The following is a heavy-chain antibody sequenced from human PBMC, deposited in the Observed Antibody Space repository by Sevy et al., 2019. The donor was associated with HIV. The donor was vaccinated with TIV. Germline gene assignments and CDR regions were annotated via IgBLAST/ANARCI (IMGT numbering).Heavy chain of an antibody. Sequence: LLQLPETLSLTCAVYGGSFSGYYWSWIRQPPGKGLEWIGEINHSGSTNYNPSLKSRVTISVDTSKNQFSLKLSSVTAADTAVYYCARGRRRDSSGWYGNSDWLAFDYWGQGTLVTVSS. J-gene: IGHJ4*02. D-gene: IGHD6-19*01. CDR1: GGSFSGYY. CDR2: INHSGST. V-gene: IGHV4-34*01. CDR3: ARGRRRDSSGWYGNSDWLAFDY.